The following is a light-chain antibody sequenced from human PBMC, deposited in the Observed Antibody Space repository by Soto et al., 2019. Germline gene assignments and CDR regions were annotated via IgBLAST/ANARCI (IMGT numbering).Light chain of an antibody. V-gene: IGKV1-5*03. CDR2: KAS. CDR1: QSTSIW. Sequence: VPMAHSVSTLSASVEDIVTIPCRARQSTSIWWAWYQQKPAKAPKILIYKASSLESGVPSRFSGSGSGTEFTLTISSLQPDDFATHYCKQYSTYTPRAFAQGSKVDI. CDR3: KQYSTYTPRA. J-gene: IGKJ1*01.